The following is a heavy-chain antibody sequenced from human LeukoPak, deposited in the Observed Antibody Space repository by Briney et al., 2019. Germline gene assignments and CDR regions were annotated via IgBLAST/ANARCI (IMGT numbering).Heavy chain of an antibody. Sequence: PSETLSLTCAVYGGSFSGYYWSWIRQPPGKGLEWIGEINHSGSTNYNPSLKSRVTISVDTSKNQFSLKLSSVTAADTAVYYCARLRTTVTSFISYYYGMDVWGQGTTVTVSS. V-gene: IGHV4-34*01. CDR1: GGSFSGYY. D-gene: IGHD4-17*01. CDR2: INHSGST. CDR3: ARLRTTVTSFISYYYGMDV. J-gene: IGHJ6*02.